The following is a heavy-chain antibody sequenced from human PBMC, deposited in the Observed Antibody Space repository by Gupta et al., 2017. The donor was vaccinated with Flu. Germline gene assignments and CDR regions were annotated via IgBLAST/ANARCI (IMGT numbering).Heavy chain of an antibody. J-gene: IGHJ4*02. D-gene: IGHD1-26*01. CDR1: GLVFGSYS. CDR3: AKEAHLGPGLAWDD. CDR2: IRPGGDYI. Sequence: EVQLLESGGGLVQPGESMRLSCAASGLVFGSYSIGCVRQAPGKGREWVSAIRPGGDYIDYADSVKGRCTAARDNSKNTLYLQMNSMRAEDTAIEYCAKEAHLGPGLAWDDWGQGTLVTGSS. V-gene: IGHV3-23*01.